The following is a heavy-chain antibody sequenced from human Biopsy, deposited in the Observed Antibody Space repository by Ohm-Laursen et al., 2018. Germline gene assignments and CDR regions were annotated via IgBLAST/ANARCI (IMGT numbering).Heavy chain of an antibody. D-gene: IGHD3-10*01. J-gene: IGHJ5*01. CDR3: ATELLPPGVGGPWLDS. CDR1: GFNFGDSG. V-gene: IGHV3-49*03. CDR2: IRSESSGGTR. Sequence: SLRLSCAASGFNFGDSGMGWFRQAPGKGLECVGLIRSESSGGTREYAAPVKGRFTVSRDNTKNTLYLQMNSLRAADTAIYFCATELLPPGVGGPWLDSWGQGTPVTVSS.